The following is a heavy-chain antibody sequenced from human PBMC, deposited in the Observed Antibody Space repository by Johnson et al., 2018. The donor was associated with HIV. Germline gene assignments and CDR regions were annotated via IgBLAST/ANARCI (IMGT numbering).Heavy chain of an antibody. V-gene: IGHV3-20*04. D-gene: IGHD6-13*01. CDR1: GFTFEDYG. J-gene: IGHJ3*02. CDR3: ARVRTAAGFDAFDI. CDR2: INWNGGST. Sequence: EVQLVESGGRVVRPGGSLRLSCAASGFTFEDYGMSWVREAPGKGLEWVSGINWNGGSTGYVDSVKGRFTISRDNAKNSLYLQMSSLRAEDTALYYCARVRTAAGFDAFDIWGQGTMVTVSS.